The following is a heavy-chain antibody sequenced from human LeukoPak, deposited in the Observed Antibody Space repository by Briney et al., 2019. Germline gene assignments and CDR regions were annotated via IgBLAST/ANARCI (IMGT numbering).Heavy chain of an antibody. CDR1: GFIFSSYG. CDR2: IRYDGSNK. V-gene: IGHV3-30*02. J-gene: IGHJ4*02. D-gene: IGHD3-22*01. CDR3: ARRAGDYSHPYDY. Sequence: PGGSLRLSCAASGFIFSSYGMHWVRQAPGKGLEWVAFIRYDGSNKYYADSVKGRFTISRDNSKNTVHLQMNSLRAEDTAMYYCARRAGDYSHPYDYWGQGTLVTVSS.